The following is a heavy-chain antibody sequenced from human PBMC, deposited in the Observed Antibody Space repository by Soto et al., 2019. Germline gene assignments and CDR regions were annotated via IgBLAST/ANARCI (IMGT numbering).Heavy chain of an antibody. CDR2: IWYDGSNK. CDR1: GFTFSSYG. V-gene: IGHV3-33*01. Sequence: QVQLVESGGGVVQPGRSLRLSCAASGFTFSSYGMHWVRQAPGKGLEWVAVIWYDGSNKYYADSVKGRFTISRDNSKNTLYLQMNSLRAEDTAVYYCARGTYSSSSYYYYMDVWGKGTTVTVSS. D-gene: IGHD6-6*01. CDR3: ARGTYSSSSYYYYMDV. J-gene: IGHJ6*03.